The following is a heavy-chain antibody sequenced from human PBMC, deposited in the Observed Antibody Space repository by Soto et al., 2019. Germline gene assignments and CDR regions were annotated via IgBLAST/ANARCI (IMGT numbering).Heavy chain of an antibody. D-gene: IGHD3-22*01. CDR3: AREFLYYDSSGFDY. CDR1: GGSISSGDYY. V-gene: IGHV4-30-4*01. J-gene: IGHJ4*02. Sequence: LSLTCTVSGGSISSGDYYWSWIRQPPGKGLEWIGYIYYSGSTYYNPSLKSRVTISVDTSKNQFSLKLSSVTAADTTVYYCAREFLYYDSSGFDYWGQGTLVTVSS. CDR2: IYYSGST.